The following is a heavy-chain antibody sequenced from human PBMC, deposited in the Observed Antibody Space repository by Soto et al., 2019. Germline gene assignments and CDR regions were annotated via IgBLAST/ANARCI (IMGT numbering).Heavy chain of an antibody. D-gene: IGHD6-13*01. Sequence: HPGGSLRLSCAASGFTFSSYAMSWVRQAPGKGLEWVSAISGSGGSTYYADSVKGRFTISRDNSKNTLYLQMNSLRAEDTAVYYCANTYSSSWYYYYYGMDVWGQGTTVTVSS. V-gene: IGHV3-23*01. CDR3: ANTYSSSWYYYYYGMDV. J-gene: IGHJ6*02. CDR2: ISGSGGST. CDR1: GFTFSSYA.